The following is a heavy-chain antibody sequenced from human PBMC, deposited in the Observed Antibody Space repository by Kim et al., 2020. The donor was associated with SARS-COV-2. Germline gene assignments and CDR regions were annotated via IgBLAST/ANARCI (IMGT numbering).Heavy chain of an antibody. CDR1: GGSFSGYY. J-gene: IGHJ4*02. Sequence: SETLSLTCAVYGGSFSGYYWSWIRQPPGKGLEWIGEINHSGSTNYNPSLKSRVTISVDTSKNQFSLKLSSVTAADTAVYYCARGRAGGYWGQGTLVTVSS. CDR2: INHSGST. CDR3: ARGRAGGY. V-gene: IGHV4-34*01. D-gene: IGHD2-8*02.